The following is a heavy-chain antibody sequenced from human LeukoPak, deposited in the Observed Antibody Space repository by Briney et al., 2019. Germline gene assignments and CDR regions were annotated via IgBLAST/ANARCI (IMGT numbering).Heavy chain of an antibody. CDR1: GFTFRSYA. CDR2: ISGRGDST. D-gene: IGHD3-3*01. J-gene: IGHJ4*02. CDR3: AKDRHDYDFWSGYFIDY. Sequence: PGGSLRLSCAASGFTFRSYAMSWVRQAPGKGLEWVSVISGRGDSTHYADSVKGRFTISRDNSKNTLYLQMNSLRAEDTAVYYCAKDRHDYDFWSGYFIDYWGQGTLVTVSS. V-gene: IGHV3-23*01.